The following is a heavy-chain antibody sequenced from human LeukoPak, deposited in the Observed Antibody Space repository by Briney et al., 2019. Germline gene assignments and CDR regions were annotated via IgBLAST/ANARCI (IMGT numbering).Heavy chain of an antibody. CDR2: INDSGDT. CDR1: GGSISPRSYY. Sequence: SETLPLTCTVSGGSISPRSYYWGWIRQPPGKGLEWIGNINDSGDTYYNPSLKSRITISVDTSKNQFSLMMSSVTAADAAMYYCAVGYYYGYSYWGQGTLVTVSS. CDR3: AVGYYYGYSY. J-gene: IGHJ4*02. V-gene: IGHV4-39*01. D-gene: IGHD3-10*01.